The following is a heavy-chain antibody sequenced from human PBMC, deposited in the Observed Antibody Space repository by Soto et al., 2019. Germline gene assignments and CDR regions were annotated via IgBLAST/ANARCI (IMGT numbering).Heavy chain of an antibody. CDR1: GGSISSDY. V-gene: IGHV4-59*01. D-gene: IGHD3-22*01. J-gene: IGHJ5*02. Sequence: QVRLQESGPGLVKPSETLSLTCTVSGGSISSDYWSWIRQPPGKGLEWIGYMYYSGGTNYNPSLKSRVTLSIDTSKKRFSLELRSVTAADTAVYYFARAGRGYDPWGQGTLVTVSS. CDR3: ARAGRGYDP. CDR2: MYYSGGT.